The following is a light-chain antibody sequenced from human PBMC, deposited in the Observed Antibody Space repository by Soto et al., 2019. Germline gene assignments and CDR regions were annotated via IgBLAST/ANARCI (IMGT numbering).Light chain of an antibody. Sequence: ETVLTQSPGTLSLSPGERATLSCRAAQTVYSSLLAWYQQKPGQAPRLLIYGASSRATGIPGRFSSSGSGTDFTFTIRRAESKDFGVYRCLQYVNVPITLGQGHEWRL. CDR2: GAS. CDR1: QTVYSSL. CDR3: LQYVNVPIT. V-gene: IGKV3-20*01. J-gene: IGKJ5*01.